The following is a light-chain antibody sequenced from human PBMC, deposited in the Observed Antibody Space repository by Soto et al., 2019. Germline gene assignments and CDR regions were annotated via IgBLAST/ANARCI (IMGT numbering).Light chain of an antibody. Sequence: QSALTQPACVSGSPGQSITISCTGTSSDVGGYNYVSWYQQHPGKVPKLMIYEVSNRPSGVSNRFSGSKSVNTASLTISGLQAEDEADYYCSSYAGSDTYVFGTGTKVTVL. V-gene: IGLV2-14*01. CDR1: SSDVGGYNY. J-gene: IGLJ1*01. CDR2: EVS. CDR3: SSYAGSDTYV.